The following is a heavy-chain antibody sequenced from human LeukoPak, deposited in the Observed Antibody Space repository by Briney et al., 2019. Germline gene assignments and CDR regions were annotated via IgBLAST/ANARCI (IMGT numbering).Heavy chain of an antibody. D-gene: IGHD4-17*01. CDR2: MNPNSGNT. CDR3: ARDVASYGDFHY. J-gene: IGHJ4*02. Sequence: GASVKVSCKASGYTFTSYDINWVRQATGQGLEWMGWMNPNSGNTGYAQKFQGRVTMTRNTSISTAYMELSSLRSEDTAVYYCARDVASYGDFHYWGQGTLVTVSP. V-gene: IGHV1-8*01. CDR1: GYTFTSYD.